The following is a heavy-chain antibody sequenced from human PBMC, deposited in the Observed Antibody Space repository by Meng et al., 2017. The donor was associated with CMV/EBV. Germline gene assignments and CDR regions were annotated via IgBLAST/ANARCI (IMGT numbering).Heavy chain of an antibody. CDR3: TRDPYYDFWSGYYTGYYYYVMDV. D-gene: IGHD3-3*01. J-gene: IGHJ6*02. CDR1: GFTFGDYA. V-gene: IGHV3-49*04. Sequence: GGSLRLSCTASGFTFGDYAMSWVRQAPGKGLEWVGFIRSKAYGGTTEYAASVKGRFTISRDDSKSIAYLQMNSLKTEDTAVYYCTRDPYYDFWSGYYTGYYYYVMDVWGQGTTVTVSS. CDR2: IRSKAYGGTT.